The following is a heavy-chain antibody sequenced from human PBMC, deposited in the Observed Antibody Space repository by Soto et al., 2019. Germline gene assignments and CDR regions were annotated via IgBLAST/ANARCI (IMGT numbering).Heavy chain of an antibody. V-gene: IGHV3-33*01. CDR2: IWYDGSNK. Sequence: GGSLRLSCAASGFTFSSYGMHWVRQAPGKGLEWVAVIWYDGSNKYYADSVKGRFTISRDNSKNTLYLQMNSLRAEDTAVYYCARSGEWLRLGWFDPWGQGTLVTVSS. CDR1: GFTFSSYG. D-gene: IGHD6-19*01. J-gene: IGHJ5*02. CDR3: ARSGEWLRLGWFDP.